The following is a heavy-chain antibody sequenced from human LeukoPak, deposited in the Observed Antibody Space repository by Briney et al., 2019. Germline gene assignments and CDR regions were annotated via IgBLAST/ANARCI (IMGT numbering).Heavy chain of an antibody. Sequence: SETLSLTCTVSGGSIGSYYWSWIRQPPGKGLEWIGYIYYSGSTNYNPSLKSRVTISVDTSKNQFSLKLSSVTAADTAVYYCARRHSCGFDWFDPWGQGTLVTVSS. CDR1: GGSIGSYY. CDR2: IYYSGST. CDR3: ARRHSCGFDWFDP. V-gene: IGHV4-59*01. J-gene: IGHJ5*02. D-gene: IGHD6-19*01.